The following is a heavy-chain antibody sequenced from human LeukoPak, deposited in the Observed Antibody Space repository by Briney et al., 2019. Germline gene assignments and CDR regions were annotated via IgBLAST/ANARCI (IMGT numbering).Heavy chain of an antibody. CDR3: ARAQHRGWGFPY. D-gene: IGHD1-26*01. CDR2: ISYDGSYK. J-gene: IGHJ4*02. Sequence: PGGSLRLSYAASVFTFSSYAMHWVRQAPGKGLEWVAVISYDGSYKHYADSVKGRFTISRDIPKNTAYLQMNSLTVEHTAGYSCARAQHRGWGFPYWGQGTLVTVSS. CDR1: VFTFSSYA. V-gene: IGHV3-30*04.